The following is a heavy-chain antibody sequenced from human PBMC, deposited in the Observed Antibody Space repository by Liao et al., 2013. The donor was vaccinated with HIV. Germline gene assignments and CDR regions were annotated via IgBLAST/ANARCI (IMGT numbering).Heavy chain of an antibody. Sequence: QVQLQESGPGLMEPSETLSLTCTVSGGSITSYYWSWIRQPAGKGLQWIGRMSTSGSATYNPSLKSRVTMSLDSSRNQFSLNLNSVTAADTAAYFCARERGFFDHWGRGNPSVTVSS. V-gene: IGHV4-4*07. D-gene: IGHD3-10*01. CDR3: ARERGFFDH. CDR1: GGSITSYY. CDR2: MSTSGSA. J-gene: IGHJ4*02.